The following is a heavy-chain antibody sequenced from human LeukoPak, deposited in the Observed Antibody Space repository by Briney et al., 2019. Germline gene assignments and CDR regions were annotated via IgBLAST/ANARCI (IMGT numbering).Heavy chain of an antibody. CDR2: INPNSGGT. CDR3: ARGMVRGVPDALDY. V-gene: IGHV1-2*02. J-gene: IGHJ4*02. CDR1: GYTFTGYY. D-gene: IGHD3-10*01. Sequence: ASVKVSCKASGYTFTGYYMHWVRQAPGQGLEWMGWINPNSGGTNYAQKLQGRVTMTTDTSTSTAYMELRSLRSDDTAVYYCARGMVRGVPDALDYWGQGTLVTVSS.